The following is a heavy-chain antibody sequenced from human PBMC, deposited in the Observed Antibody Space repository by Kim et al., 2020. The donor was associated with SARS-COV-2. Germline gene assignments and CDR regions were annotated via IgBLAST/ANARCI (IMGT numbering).Heavy chain of an antibody. D-gene: IGHD3-9*01. CDR3: ARAPLDYDILTGYYSWFDP. CDR1: GFTFSSYE. Sequence: GGSLRLSCAASGFTFSSYEMNWVRQAPGKGLEWVSYINSSGSTIYYADSVKGRFTISRHNAKHSLYLQMNSLGAEDTAVYYCARAPLDYDILTGYYSWFDPWGQETRVTVSS. V-gene: IGHV3-48*03. J-gene: IGHJ5*02. CDR2: INSSGSTI.